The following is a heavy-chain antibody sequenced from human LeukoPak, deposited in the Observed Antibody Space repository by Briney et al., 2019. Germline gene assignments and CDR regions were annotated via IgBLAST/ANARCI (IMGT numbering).Heavy chain of an antibody. CDR2: MSDSVGT. CDR1: GGSFSSHH. V-gene: IGHV4-59*11. Sequence: PSETLSLTCTVSGGSFSSHHWSWIRQSPGRGLEWIGYMSDSVGTKDNPSLKSRISLSADTSKNQFSLRLRSVTAADTAVYYCATIKRGNIFGYFDFWGQGILVTVAS. CDR3: ATIKRGNIFGYFDF. D-gene: IGHD5-18*01. J-gene: IGHJ4*02.